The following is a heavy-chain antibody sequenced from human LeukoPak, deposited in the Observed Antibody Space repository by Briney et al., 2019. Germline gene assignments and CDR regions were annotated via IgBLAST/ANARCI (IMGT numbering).Heavy chain of an antibody. Sequence: GGSLRLSCAASGFTFSSYSMNWVRQAPGKGLEWVSGISWNSGNRGYADSVKGRFTISRDNAANSLYLQVNSLRAEDSAVYYCASTFPYCTSGTCALGGQGTLVTVSS. CDR1: GFTFSSYS. CDR3: ASTFPYCTSGTCAL. V-gene: IGHV3-21*01. D-gene: IGHD2-15*01. J-gene: IGHJ4*02. CDR2: ISWNSGNR.